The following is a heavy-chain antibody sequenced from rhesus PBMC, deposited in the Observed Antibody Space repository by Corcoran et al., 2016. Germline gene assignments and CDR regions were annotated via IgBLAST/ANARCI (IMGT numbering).Heavy chain of an antibody. CDR3: ARQWGSWTFDY. J-gene: IGHJ4*01. CDR1: GYAFTSYR. V-gene: IGHV7-114*01. CDR2: ITTDPGNP. D-gene: IGHD6-25*01. Sequence: QVQLVQSGAEVKQPGASVKVSCKASGYAFTSYRMKWVRQAHGQRLEWMGWITTDPGNPTYAQGFKERFTFSMDTSISTAYLQLSSLKAEDPAVYSCARQWGSWTFDYWGQGVLVTVSS.